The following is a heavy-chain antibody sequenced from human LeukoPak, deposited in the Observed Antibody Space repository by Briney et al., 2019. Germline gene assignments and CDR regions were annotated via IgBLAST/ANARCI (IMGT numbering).Heavy chain of an antibody. CDR2: ISNNGGYT. D-gene: IGHD2-15*01. CDR3: AQQVGYCSSGNCYFAY. Sequence: GGSLRLSCAASGLTFSSSAMSWVRQAPGKGLEWVSAISNNGGYTYSADSVKGRFTVSRDNSKNTLYLQMNSLRAEDAAVYYCAQQVGYCSSGNCYFAYWGQGTLVTVSS. V-gene: IGHV3-23*01. CDR1: GLTFSSSA. J-gene: IGHJ4*02.